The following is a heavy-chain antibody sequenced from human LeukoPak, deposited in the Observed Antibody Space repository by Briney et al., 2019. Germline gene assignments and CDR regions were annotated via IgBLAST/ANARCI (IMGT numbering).Heavy chain of an antibody. CDR2: INPNSGGT. CDR1: GYTFTGYY. CDR3: ARDTYYYDSSGYYCAFDI. D-gene: IGHD3-22*01. J-gene: IGHJ3*02. Sequence: GASVKVSCKASGYTFTGYYMHWVRQAPGQGLEWMGWINPNSGGTNYAQKFQGRVTMTRDTSISTAYMELSRLRSDDTAVYYCARDTYYYDSSGYYCAFDIWGQGTMVTVSS. V-gene: IGHV1-2*02.